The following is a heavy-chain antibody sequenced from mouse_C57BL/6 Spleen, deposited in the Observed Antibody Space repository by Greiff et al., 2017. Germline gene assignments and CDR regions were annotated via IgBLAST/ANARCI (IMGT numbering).Heavy chain of an antibody. J-gene: IGHJ2*01. CDR1: GYAFSSYW. CDR2: IYPGDGDT. CDR3: ARSPYYDYHCGY. V-gene: IGHV1-80*01. D-gene: IGHD2-4*01. Sequence: VQLQQSGAELVKPGASVKISCKASGYAFSSYWLNWVKQRPGKGLEWIGQIYPGDGDTNYNGKFKGKATLTADKSSSTAYMQLSSLTSEDSAVYFCARSPYYDYHCGYWGQGTTLTVSS.